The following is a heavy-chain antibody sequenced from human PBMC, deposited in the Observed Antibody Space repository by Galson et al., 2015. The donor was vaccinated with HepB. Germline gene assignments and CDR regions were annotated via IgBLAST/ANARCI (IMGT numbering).Heavy chain of an antibody. CDR2: IYPGGSAT. CDR1: GYSFISYW. J-gene: IGHJ4*02. V-gene: IGHV5-51*01. Sequence: QSGAEVKKPGESLRISCKGSGYSFISYWIAWVRQMPGKGLEWMGIIYPGGSATRYSPSFQGQVTISADKSISTAYLQWSSLKASDTAMYYCVRHWDGGWYDRPLVNYFDYWGQGSLVTVSS. CDR3: VRHWDGGWYDRPLVNYFDY. D-gene: IGHD6-19*01.